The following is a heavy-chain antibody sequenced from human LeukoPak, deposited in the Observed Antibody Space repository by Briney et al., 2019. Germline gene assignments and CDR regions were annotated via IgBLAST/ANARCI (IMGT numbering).Heavy chain of an antibody. Sequence: GGSLRLSCAASGFTFSSYWMHWVRQAPGKGLVWVSRIQTDGSSTNYADSVKGRFTISRDDAKNTLYLQMNSLRAEDTAVYYCARGEEYCSSTSCYAYSDYWGQGTLVTVSS. D-gene: IGHD2-2*01. V-gene: IGHV3-74*01. CDR3: ARGEEYCSSTSCYAYSDY. CDR1: GFTFSSYW. CDR2: IQTDGSST. J-gene: IGHJ4*02.